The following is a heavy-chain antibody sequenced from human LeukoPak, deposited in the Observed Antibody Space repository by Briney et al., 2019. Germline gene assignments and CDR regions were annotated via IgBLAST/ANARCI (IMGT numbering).Heavy chain of an antibody. CDR2: IYYSGST. D-gene: IGHD5-18*01. J-gene: IGHJ4*02. Sequence: PSETLSLTCTVSGGSISSYYWSWIRQPPGKGLEWIGYIYYSGSTNYNPSLKSRVTISVDTSKNQFSLKLSSVTAADTAVSYCARDQLWFGYWGQGTLVTVSS. CDR1: GGSISSYY. CDR3: ARDQLWFGY. V-gene: IGHV4-59*01.